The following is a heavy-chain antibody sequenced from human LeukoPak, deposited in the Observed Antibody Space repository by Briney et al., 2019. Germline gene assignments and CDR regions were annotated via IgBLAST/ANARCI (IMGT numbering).Heavy chain of an antibody. CDR3: ARESLAYCGGDCYAMNY. CDR2: IIPIFGTA. D-gene: IGHD2-21*02. J-gene: IGHJ4*02. Sequence: GSSVKVSCKASGGTFSSYAISWVRQAPGQGLEWMGGIIPIFGTANYAQKFQGRVTITADESTSTAYMELSSLRSEDTVVYYCARESLAYCGGDCYAMNYWGQGTLVTVSS. V-gene: IGHV1-69*01. CDR1: GGTFSSYA.